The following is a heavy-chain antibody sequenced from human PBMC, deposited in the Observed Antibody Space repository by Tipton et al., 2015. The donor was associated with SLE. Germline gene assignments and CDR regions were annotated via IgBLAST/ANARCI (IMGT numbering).Heavy chain of an antibody. Sequence: TLSLTCTVSGDTISDHYLSWIRQPPGKGLEWIGYISYSGSTNYSPPLKGRVTISLDTAKTQFSLKLRSVTAADKAIYYCARGGYSSGWYGDYFVYCGQGTLVTVSS. CDR3: ARGGYSSGWYGDYFVY. J-gene: IGHJ4*02. V-gene: IGHV4-59*11. CDR2: ISYSGST. D-gene: IGHD6-19*01. CDR1: GDTISDHY.